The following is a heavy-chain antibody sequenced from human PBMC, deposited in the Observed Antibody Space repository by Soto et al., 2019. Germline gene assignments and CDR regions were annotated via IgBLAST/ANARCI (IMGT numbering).Heavy chain of an antibody. J-gene: IGHJ6*02. Sequence: QVQLVESGGGVVQPGRSLRLSCAASGFTFSSYGMHWVRQAPGKGLEWVAVISYDGSNKYYADSVKGRFTISRDNSKNTLYRQMNSLRAEDTGVYYCAKDLDSYGDYTYGMDVWGQGTTVTVSS. CDR2: ISYDGSNK. V-gene: IGHV3-30*18. CDR3: AKDLDSYGDYTYGMDV. CDR1: GFTFSSYG. D-gene: IGHD5-18*01.